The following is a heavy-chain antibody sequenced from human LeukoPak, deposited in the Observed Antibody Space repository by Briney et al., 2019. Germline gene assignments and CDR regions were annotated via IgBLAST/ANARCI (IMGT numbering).Heavy chain of an antibody. J-gene: IGHJ6*04. D-gene: IGHD2-2*01. CDR3: ARASRLSTSKYYYYGMDV. CDR2: IYPGDSDT. Sequence: GESLKISCKGSGSSFTSYWIGWVRQMPGKGLEWMGIIYPGDSDTRYSPSFQGQVTISADKSISTAYLQWSSLKASDTAMYYCARASRLSTSKYYYYGMDVWGKGTTVTVSS. CDR1: GSSFTSYW. V-gene: IGHV5-51*01.